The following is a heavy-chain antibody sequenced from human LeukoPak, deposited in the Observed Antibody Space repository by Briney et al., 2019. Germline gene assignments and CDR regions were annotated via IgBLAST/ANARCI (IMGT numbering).Heavy chain of an antibody. J-gene: IGHJ5*02. CDR3: ARAGEDIAVAGTDLDGNWFDP. V-gene: IGHV4-39*07. Sequence: SETLSLTCAVSGGSISSNSYYWGWIRQPPGKGLEWIGSIYYSGSTNYNPSLKSRVTMSVDTSKNQFSLKLSSVTAADTAVYYCARAGEDIAVAGTDLDGNWFDPWGQGTQVTVSS. CDR2: IYYSGST. D-gene: IGHD6-19*01. CDR1: GGSISSNSYY.